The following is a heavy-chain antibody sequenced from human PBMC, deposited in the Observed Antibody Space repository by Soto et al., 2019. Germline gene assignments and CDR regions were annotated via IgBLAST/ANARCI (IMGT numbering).Heavy chain of an antibody. J-gene: IGHJ6*02. V-gene: IGHV3-15*07. Sequence: PGGSLRLSCAASGFTFSNAWMNWVRRAPGKGLEWVGRIKSKTDGGTTDYAAPVKGRFTISRDDSKNTLYLQMNSLKTEDTAVYYCTTDAGDYSNYDNYYGMDVWGQGTTVTVSS. D-gene: IGHD4-4*01. CDR2: IKSKTDGGTT. CDR3: TTDAGDYSNYDNYYGMDV. CDR1: GFTFSNAW.